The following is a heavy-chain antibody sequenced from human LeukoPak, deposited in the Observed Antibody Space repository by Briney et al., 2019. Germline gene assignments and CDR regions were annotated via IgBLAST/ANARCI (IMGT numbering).Heavy chain of an antibody. CDR1: GFTFSSYA. V-gene: IGHV3-23*01. Sequence: PGGSLRLSCAASGFTFSSYAMSWVRQAPGKGLEWVSAVSGSGGSTYYADSVKGRFTISRDNSKSTLYLQMNSLRAEDTAVYYCAKDIAARLYFDYWGQGTLVTVSS. D-gene: IGHD6-6*01. J-gene: IGHJ4*02. CDR3: AKDIAARLYFDY. CDR2: VSGSGGST.